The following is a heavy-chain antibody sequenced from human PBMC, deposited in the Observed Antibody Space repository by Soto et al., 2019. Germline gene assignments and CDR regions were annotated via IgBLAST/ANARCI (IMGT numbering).Heavy chain of an antibody. Sequence: ASETLSLTCAVYGGSFSGYYWSWIRQPPGKGLEWIGEINHSGSTNYNPSLKSRVTISVDTSKNQFSLKLSSVTAADTAVYYCARGLVVRGVIYWFAPWGQGTLVTVSS. V-gene: IGHV4-34*01. J-gene: IGHJ5*02. CDR3: ARGLVVRGVIYWFAP. CDR2: INHSGST. CDR1: GGSFSGYY. D-gene: IGHD3-10*01.